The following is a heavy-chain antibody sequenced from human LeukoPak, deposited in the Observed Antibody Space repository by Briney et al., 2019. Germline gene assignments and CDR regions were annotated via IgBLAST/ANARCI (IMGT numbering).Heavy chain of an antibody. V-gene: IGHV4-61*02. CDR3: ARGDNSGPPYYYYYYYMDV. J-gene: IGHJ6*03. Sequence: SETLSLTCTVSGNSISSGDNYWSWIRQPAGKGLEWIGRIYTSGSTNYNPSLKSRVTISVDTSKNQFSLKLSSVTAADTAVYYCARGDNSGPPYYYYYYYMDVWGKGTTVTISS. CDR2: IYTSGST. CDR1: GNSISSGDNY. D-gene: IGHD6-19*01.